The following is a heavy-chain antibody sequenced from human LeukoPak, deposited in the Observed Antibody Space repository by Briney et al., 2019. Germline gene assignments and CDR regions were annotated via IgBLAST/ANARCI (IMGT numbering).Heavy chain of an antibody. D-gene: IGHD4-17*01. V-gene: IGHV3-23*01. J-gene: IGHJ4*02. CDR2: ISGSGSIT. CDR3: AKDLYGDYDNDY. CDR1: GSTFSSYA. Sequence: RGSLRLSCAASGSTFSSYAMSWVRQAPGKGLEWVSGISGSGSITYYADSVKGRFTISRDNSKNTLYLQMNSLRAEDTAVYYCAKDLYGDYDNDYWGQGTLVTVSS.